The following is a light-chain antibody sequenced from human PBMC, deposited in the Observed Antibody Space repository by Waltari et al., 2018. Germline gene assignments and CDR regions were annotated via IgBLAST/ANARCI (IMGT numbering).Light chain of an antibody. CDR2: DAP. J-gene: IGKJ1*01. V-gene: IGKV3-20*01. CDR1: QSVRRT. Sequence: DIVLTQSPGTLSVSPGARATLSCRASQSVRRTLAWYQQKPGQAPRLLIYDAPTRATGVPDRFSGSGFGTDFSLTISRLEPEDFAVYYCQKYGTLPATFGQGTKVEIK. CDR3: QKYGTLPAT.